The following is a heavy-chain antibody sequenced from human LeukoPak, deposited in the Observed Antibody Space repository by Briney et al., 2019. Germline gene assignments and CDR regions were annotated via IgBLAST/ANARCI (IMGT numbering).Heavy chain of an antibody. V-gene: IGHV4-34*01. Sequence: SETLSLTCAVYGGSFSGYYWSWIRQPPGKGLEWIGEINHSGSTNYNPSLKSRVTISVDTSKNQFSLKLSSVTAADTAVYYCARNVPGYYYFDYWGQGTLVTVSS. D-gene: IGHD3-9*01. J-gene: IGHJ4*02. CDR3: ARNVPGYYYFDY. CDR1: GGSFSGYY. CDR2: INHSGST.